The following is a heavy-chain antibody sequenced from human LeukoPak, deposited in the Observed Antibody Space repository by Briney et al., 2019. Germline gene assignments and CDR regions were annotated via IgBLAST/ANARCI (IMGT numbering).Heavy chain of an antibody. D-gene: IGHD6-19*01. CDR3: ARYSGWFGNWFDP. V-gene: IGHV1-18*01. CDR2: ISAYNGNT. Sequence: GALKVSCKASGYTFTSYGISWVRQAPGQGLEWMGWISAYNGNTKYAQKLQGRVTMTTDTSTSTAYMELRSLRSDDTAVYYCARYSGWFGNWFDPWGQGTLVTASS. CDR1: GYTFTSYG. J-gene: IGHJ5*02.